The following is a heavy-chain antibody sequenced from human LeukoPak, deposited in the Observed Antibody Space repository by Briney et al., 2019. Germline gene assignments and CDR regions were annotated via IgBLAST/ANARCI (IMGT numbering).Heavy chain of an antibody. CDR2: ISSSSSVYT. V-gene: IGHV3-21*04. J-gene: IGHJ3*02. Sequence: GGSLRLSCVASGFTFNKHHMNWVRQAPGKGLEWVSSISSSSSVYTHYADSVKGRFTISRDNGKNTLYLQMHSLRAEDTALYYCARDALRDDAFDIWGQGTLVTVSS. CDR3: ARDALRDDAFDI. CDR1: GFTFNKHH.